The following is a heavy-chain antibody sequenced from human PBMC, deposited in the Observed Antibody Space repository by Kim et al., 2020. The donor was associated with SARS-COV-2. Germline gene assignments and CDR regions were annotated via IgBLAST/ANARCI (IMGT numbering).Heavy chain of an antibody. Sequence: SVKVSCKASGGIFSNHAISWVRQAPRQGLEWMGRITPILGRANYAQRFQGRVTITADRFTNTAYMEMSGLRSEDTAVYYCARDGFTVDYYYYYMDVWGK. CDR3: ARDGFTVDYYYYYMDV. D-gene: IGHD4-17*01. V-gene: IGHV1-69*04. CDR2: ITPILGRA. CDR1: GGIFSNHA. J-gene: IGHJ6*03.